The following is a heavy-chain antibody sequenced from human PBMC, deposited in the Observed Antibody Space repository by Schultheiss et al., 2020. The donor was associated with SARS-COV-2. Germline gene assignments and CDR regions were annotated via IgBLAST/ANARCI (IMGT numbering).Heavy chain of an antibody. V-gene: IGHV3-23*01. Sequence: GGSLRLSCAASGFTFSSYAMSWVRQAPGKGLEWVSAISGSGGSTYYADSVKGRFTISRDNAKNSLYLQMNSLRAEDTAVYYCAREVAAAGSPFDYWGQGTLVTVSS. CDR2: ISGSGGST. D-gene: IGHD6-13*01. CDR1: GFTFSSYA. CDR3: AREVAAAGSPFDY. J-gene: IGHJ4*02.